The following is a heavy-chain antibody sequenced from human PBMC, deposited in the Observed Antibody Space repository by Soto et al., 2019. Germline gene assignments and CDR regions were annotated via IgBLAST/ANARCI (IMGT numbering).Heavy chain of an antibody. Sequence: QVQLVQSGAEVKKPGASVKVSCKASGYTFTSYGLSWVRQAPGQGLEWMGWISAYNGNTNYAQKLQGRVTMTTDTSTSTGYMEVRSMRSDDTAVYYCSRDGYGDYWSYWGQGTLVTVSS. D-gene: IGHD4-17*01. CDR1: GYTFTSYG. CDR3: SRDGYGDYWSY. J-gene: IGHJ4*02. V-gene: IGHV1-18*01. CDR2: ISAYNGNT.